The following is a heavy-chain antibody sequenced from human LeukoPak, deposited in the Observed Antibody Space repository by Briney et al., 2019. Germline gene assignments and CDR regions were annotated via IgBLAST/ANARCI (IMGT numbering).Heavy chain of an antibody. J-gene: IGHJ3*02. CDR1: GFTFSSYW. V-gene: IGHV3-48*04. CDR2: ISNTGYTI. CDR3: AGDPAGVRYAFDI. Sequence: PGGSLRLSCAASGFTFSSYWMSWVRQAPGKGLEWVSYISNTGYTIYYADSVKGRFTISRDNAKNSLYLQMNSLRAEDTAVYYCAGDPAGVRYAFDIWGQGTMVTVSS. D-gene: IGHD3-10*01.